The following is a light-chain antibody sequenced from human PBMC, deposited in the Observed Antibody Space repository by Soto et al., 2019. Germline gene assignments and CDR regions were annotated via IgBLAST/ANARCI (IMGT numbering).Light chain of an antibody. V-gene: IGKV3-20*01. CDR1: QSFCSSH. CDR3: QQYGSSSIT. J-gene: IGKJ5*01. CDR2: GAS. Sequence: EIVLTQSPGTLSLSPGERATLSCTASQSFCSSHLAWYQQKPGQAPRLLIYGASTRVTGTPDRFSGSGSGTDFTLTISRLESDDSAVYYCQQYGSSSITFGQGTRLEI.